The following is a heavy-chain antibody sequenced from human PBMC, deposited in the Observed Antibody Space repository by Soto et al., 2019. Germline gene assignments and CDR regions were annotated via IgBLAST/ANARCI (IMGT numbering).Heavy chain of an antibody. CDR1: GGSISSYY. CDR2: IYTSGST. D-gene: IGHD6-13*01. CDR3: ERVSIAAAGTAPFDI. J-gene: IGHJ3*02. V-gene: IGHV4-4*07. Sequence: ECLSRTGPVSGGSISSYYWSWIRQPAGKGLEWIGRIYTSGSTNYNPSLKSRVTMSVDTSKNQFSLKLSSVTAADTAVYYCERVSIAAAGTAPFDIWGQGTMVTVSS.